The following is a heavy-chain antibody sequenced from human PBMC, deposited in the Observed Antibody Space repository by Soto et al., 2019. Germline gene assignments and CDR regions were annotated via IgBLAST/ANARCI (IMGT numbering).Heavy chain of an antibody. CDR1: GGSISSSSYY. CDR3: AREAAAVNDAFDI. V-gene: IGHV4-39*07. J-gene: IGHJ3*02. CDR2: IYYSGST. Sequence: SETLSLTCTVSGGSISSSSYYWGWIRQPPGKGLEWIGSIYYSGSTYYNPSLKSRVTISVDTSKNQFSLKLSSVTAADTAVYYCAREAAAVNDAFDIWGQGTMVTVSS. D-gene: IGHD6-13*01.